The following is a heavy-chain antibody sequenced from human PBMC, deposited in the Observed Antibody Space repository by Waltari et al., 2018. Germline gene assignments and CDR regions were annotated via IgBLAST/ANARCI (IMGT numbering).Heavy chain of an antibody. D-gene: IGHD3-9*01. CDR2: IYYSGST. Sequence: QVQLQESGPGLVKPSETLSLTCTVSGGSISRYYWSWIRQPPGKGLEWIGFIYYSGSTNYNPSLKSRVTISVDTSKNQFSLKLSSVTAADTAVYYCARGFRYFDAADWFDPWGQGTLVTVSS. V-gene: IGHV4-59*01. J-gene: IGHJ5*02. CDR3: ARGFRYFDAADWFDP. CDR1: GGSISRYY.